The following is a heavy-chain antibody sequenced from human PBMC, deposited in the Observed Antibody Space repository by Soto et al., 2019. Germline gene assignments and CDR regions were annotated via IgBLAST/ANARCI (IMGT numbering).Heavy chain of an antibody. CDR3: AKLAYGSGSYYYYFDY. Sequence: ELQLLESGGGLVQPGGSLRLSCAASGFTFSSYAMSWVRQAPGKGLEWVSAISGSGGSTYYADSVKGRFTISRDNSKNTLYLQMNSLRAEDTAVYYCAKLAYGSGSYYYYFDYWGQGTLVTVSS. J-gene: IGHJ4*02. CDR1: GFTFSSYA. CDR2: ISGSGGST. D-gene: IGHD3-10*01. V-gene: IGHV3-23*01.